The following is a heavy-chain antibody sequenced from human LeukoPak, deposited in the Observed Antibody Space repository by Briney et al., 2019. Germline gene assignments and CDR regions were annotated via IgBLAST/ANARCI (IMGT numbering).Heavy chain of an antibody. J-gene: IGHJ3*02. Sequence: PGGALRLSCAASWFTVSSNYMSWVRQAPGPGLGLVSVIYSGGSTYYPDSLKGRFTISRDNSKNTLQLQMNTLSAEDTAVYYCAREGSCSGGSCYSSYAFDIWGQGTMVTVSS. D-gene: IGHD2-15*01. V-gene: IGHV3-53*01. CDR2: IYSGGST. CDR3: AREGSCSGGSCYSSYAFDI. CDR1: WFTVSSNY.